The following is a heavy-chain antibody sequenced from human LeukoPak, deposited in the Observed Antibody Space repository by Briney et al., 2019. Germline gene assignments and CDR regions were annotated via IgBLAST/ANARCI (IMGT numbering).Heavy chain of an antibody. CDR3: ARGHSYDFWSGYSDY. J-gene: IGHJ4*02. V-gene: IGHV3-21*01. CDR1: GFTFSSYG. Sequence: GGSLRLSCAASGFTFSSYGMHWVRQAPGKGLEWVSSISSSSSYIYYADSVKGRFTISRDNAKNSLYLQMNSLRAEDTAVYYCARGHSYDFWSGYSDYWGQGTLVTVSS. CDR2: ISSSSSYI. D-gene: IGHD3-3*01.